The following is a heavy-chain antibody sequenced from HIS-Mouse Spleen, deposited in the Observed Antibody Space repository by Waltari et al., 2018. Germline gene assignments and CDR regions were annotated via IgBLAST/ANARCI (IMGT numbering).Heavy chain of an antibody. CDR2: IYYSGST. V-gene: IGHV4-39*07. D-gene: IGHD6-13*01. J-gene: IGHJ2*01. Sequence: QLQLQESGPGLVKPSETLSLTCTVSGGSISSSSYYWGWIRQPPGKGLEWMGSIYYSGSTSNNPSLKSRVTISVDTSKNQFSLKLSSVTAADTAVYYCAREIPYSSSWYDWYFDLWGRGTLVTVSS. CDR3: AREIPYSSSWYDWYFDL. CDR1: GGSISSSSYY.